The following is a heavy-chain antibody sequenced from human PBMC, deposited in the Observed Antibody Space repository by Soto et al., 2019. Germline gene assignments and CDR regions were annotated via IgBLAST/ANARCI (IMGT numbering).Heavy chain of an antibody. CDR3: ARDEREHCRGSSCYGYFDY. CDR2: IIPVFGAA. V-gene: IGHV1-69*13. J-gene: IGHJ4*02. CDR1: GATLDTFINYG. Sequence: GASVKVSCKASGATLDTFINYGITWVRQAPGQGLEWMGGIIPVFGAANHAQKFQGRVTISADESTRTVNMELSSLRSDDTAVFYCARDEREHCRGSSCYGYFDYWGQGTLVTVSS. D-gene: IGHD2-15*01.